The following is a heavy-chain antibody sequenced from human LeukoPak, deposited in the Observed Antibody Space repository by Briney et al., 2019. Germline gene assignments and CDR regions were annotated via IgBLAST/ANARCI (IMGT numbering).Heavy chain of an antibody. CDR3: ARLVTSYDSLTGYSYYFDS. CDR1: GGSISSYY. J-gene: IGHJ4*02. D-gene: IGHD3-9*01. Sequence: TSETLSLTCTVPGGSISSYYWSWIRQPPGEGLEWIAYIYYTGRTNYNPSLKSRVTISVDTSENQLSLELISVTAADTAVYFCARLVTSYDSLTGYSYYFDSWGQGTLVTVSS. V-gene: IGHV4-59*08. CDR2: IYYTGRT.